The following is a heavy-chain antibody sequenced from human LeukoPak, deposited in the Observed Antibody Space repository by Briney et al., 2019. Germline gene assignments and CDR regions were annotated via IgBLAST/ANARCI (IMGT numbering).Heavy chain of an antibody. D-gene: IGHD6-13*01. CDR2: IDYSGRT. CDR1: GGSISSYY. V-gene: IGHV4-59*12. Sequence: SETLSLTCTVSGGSISSYYWSWIRQPPGKGLEWIGYIDYSGRTNYNPSLKSRVTISVDTSKNQFSLKLSSVTAADTAVYYCAYSSSWYYSLDYWGQGTLVTVSS. J-gene: IGHJ4*02. CDR3: AYSSSWYYSLDY.